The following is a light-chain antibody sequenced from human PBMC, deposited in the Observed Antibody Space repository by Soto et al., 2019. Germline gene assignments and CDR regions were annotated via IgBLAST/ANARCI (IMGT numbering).Light chain of an antibody. CDR3: QQYNNWPRT. CDR1: QSVSSN. CDR2: GAS. Sequence: EIVMTQSPATLSVSPGERATLSCRASQSVSSNLAWYQQKPGQAPRLLIYGASTRATGIPARFSGSRSGTEFTLTIIILQSEDFAVYYCQQYNNWPRTFGQGTKVEI. V-gene: IGKV3-15*01. J-gene: IGKJ1*01.